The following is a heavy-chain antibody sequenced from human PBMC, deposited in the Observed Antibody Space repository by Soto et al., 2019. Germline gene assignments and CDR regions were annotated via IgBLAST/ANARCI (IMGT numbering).Heavy chain of an antibody. CDR1: GFSVSGNY. CDR2: VYSGGSR. Sequence: EVQLVESGGGLIQPGGSLRLSCEVSGFSVSGNYMSWVSQAPGKGLDWGSVVYSGGSRYYADSVRGRFTIASDESQNTLYLQMTNLRAEDPAVYYCARPMMVRGVPFALWGRGSLVSVAS. D-gene: IGHD3-10*01. J-gene: IGHJ4*02. V-gene: IGHV3-53*01. CDR3: ARPMMVRGVPFAL.